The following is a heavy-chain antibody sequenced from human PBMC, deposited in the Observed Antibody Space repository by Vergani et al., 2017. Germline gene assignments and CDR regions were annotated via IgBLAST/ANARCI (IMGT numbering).Heavy chain of an antibody. CDR2: INAGNGNT. Sequence: QVQLVQSGAEVKKPGASVKVSCKASGYTFTSYAMHWVRQAPGQRLEWMGGINAGNGNTKYSQKFQGRVTITRDTSASTAYMELSRLRSEDTAVYYCARFPGYSSGWYGGYYFDYWGQGTLVTVSS. J-gene: IGHJ4*02. V-gene: IGHV1-3*01. D-gene: IGHD6-19*01. CDR1: GYTFTSYA. CDR3: ARFPGYSSGWYGGYYFDY.